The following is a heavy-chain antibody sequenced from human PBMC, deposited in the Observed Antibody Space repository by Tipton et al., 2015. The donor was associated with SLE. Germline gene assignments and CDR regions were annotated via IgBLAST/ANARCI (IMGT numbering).Heavy chain of an antibody. Sequence: TLSLTCTVSGGSISSYYWSWIRQPPGKGLEWIGDIYYSGGTNYNPSLKSRVTISVDTSKNQFSLKLSSVTAADTAVYYCARDRPLTVTYYYGMDVWGQGTTVTVSS. CDR3: ARDRPLTVTYYYGMDV. CDR2: IYYSGGT. V-gene: IGHV4-59*01. J-gene: IGHJ6*02. D-gene: IGHD4-17*01. CDR1: GGSISSYY.